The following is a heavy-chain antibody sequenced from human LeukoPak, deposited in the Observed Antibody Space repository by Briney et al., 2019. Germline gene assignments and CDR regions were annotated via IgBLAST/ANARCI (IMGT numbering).Heavy chain of an antibody. CDR1: GYTFTSYG. Sequence: ASVKVSCKASGYTFTSYGISWVRQAPGQGLEWMGWINPNSGGTNYAQKFQGRVTMTRDTSISTAYMELSSLRSEDTAVYYCARGRKGIAAAGTWEAGYWGQGTLVTVSS. D-gene: IGHD6-13*01. CDR3: ARGRKGIAAAGTWEAGY. J-gene: IGHJ4*02. CDR2: INPNSGGT. V-gene: IGHV1-2*02.